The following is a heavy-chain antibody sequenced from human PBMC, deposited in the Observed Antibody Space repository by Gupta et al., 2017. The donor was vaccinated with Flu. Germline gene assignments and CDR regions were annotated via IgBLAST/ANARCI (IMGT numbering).Heavy chain of an antibody. CDR3: ARDRGLAEAGFDY. CDR1: GYTFVSYN. CDR2: ISAYNGHS. V-gene: IGHV1-18*01. Sequence: VQVVQSVSAVKEPGASVNISCKTSGYTFVSYNFAWVRQAPGQGLEWIGWISAYNGHSNSAQSFQDRITMTTDSSTNTAHMELRRLTPDDTAVYFCARDRGLAEAGFDYWGHGTPVIVSS. J-gene: IGHJ4*01. D-gene: IGHD6-19*01.